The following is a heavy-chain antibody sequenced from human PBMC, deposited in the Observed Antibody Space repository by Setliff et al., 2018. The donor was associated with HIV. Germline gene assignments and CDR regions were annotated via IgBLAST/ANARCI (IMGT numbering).Heavy chain of an antibody. J-gene: IGHJ4*02. D-gene: IGHD3-3*01. CDR2: VRPNGGYT. CDR3: AADNYNCNSFDS. Sequence: ASVKVSCKASGFTFSDYYMHWVRQAPGQGLEWMGWVRPNGGYTNYAQKFLGRVTMTQDTSFTTAYLELSRLGSDDTAVYYCAADNYNCNSFDSWGQGSLVTVSS. V-gene: IGHV1-2*02. CDR1: GFTFSDYY.